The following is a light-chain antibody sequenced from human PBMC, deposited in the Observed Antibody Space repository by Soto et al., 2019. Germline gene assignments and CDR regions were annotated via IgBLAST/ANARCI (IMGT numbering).Light chain of an antibody. Sequence: DVVMTQSPDSLAVSLGERASISCRSSRSVIFTSNNKNYLAWYQQKPGQAPRLLIYGASNRATGIPDRFSGSGSGTDFTLTISRLEPEDFAVYYCQQYGSPGTFGQGTKVDIK. J-gene: IGKJ1*01. V-gene: IGKV4-1*01. CDR1: RSVIFTSNNKNY. CDR2: GAS. CDR3: QQYGSPGT.